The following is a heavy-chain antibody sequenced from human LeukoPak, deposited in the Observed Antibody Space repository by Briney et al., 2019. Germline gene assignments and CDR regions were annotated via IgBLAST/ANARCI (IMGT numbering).Heavy chain of an antibody. J-gene: IGHJ6*02. CDR2: INPNSGGT. V-gene: IGHV1-2*02. CDR1: GYTFTGYY. CDR3: ARVGGATVTTDYYYYGMDV. Sequence: ASVKVSCKASGYTFTGYYMHWVRQAPGQGLEWMGWINPNSGGTNYAQKFRGRVTMTRDTSISTAYMELSRLRSDDTAVYYCARVGGATVTTDYYYYGMDVWGQGTTVTVSS. D-gene: IGHD4-17*01.